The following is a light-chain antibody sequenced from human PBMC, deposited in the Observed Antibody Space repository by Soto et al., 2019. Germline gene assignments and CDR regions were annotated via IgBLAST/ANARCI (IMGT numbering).Light chain of an antibody. Sequence: QSVLTQPPSASGTPGQRVTISCSGSSSNIGSNYVYWYQQLPGTAPKLLIYRNNQRPSGVRDRFSGSKSVTSASLAICRRRSEYEADYCCAAWEDSLKVFGTGTKLTVL. J-gene: IGLJ1*01. CDR2: RNN. V-gene: IGLV1-47*01. CDR1: SSNIGSNY. CDR3: AAWEDSLKV.